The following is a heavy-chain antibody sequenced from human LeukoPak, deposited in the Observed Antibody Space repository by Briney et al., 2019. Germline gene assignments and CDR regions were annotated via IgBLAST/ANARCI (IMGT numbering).Heavy chain of an antibody. J-gene: IGHJ4*02. CDR2: IYYSGST. CDR3: ATDPRYCSGGSCYSY. D-gene: IGHD2-15*01. V-gene: IGHV4-39*07. CDR1: GGSISSSSYY. Sequence: SETLSLTCTVSGGSISSSSYYWGWIRQPPGKGLERIGSIYYSGSTYYNPSLKSRVTISVDTSKNQFSLKLSSVTAADTAVYYCATDPRYCSGGSCYSYWGQGTLVTVSS.